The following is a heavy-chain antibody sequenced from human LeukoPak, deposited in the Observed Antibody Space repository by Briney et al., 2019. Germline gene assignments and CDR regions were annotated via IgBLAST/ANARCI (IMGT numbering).Heavy chain of an antibody. CDR2: IIPIFGTA. CDR3: ARAQTPYYYDSSGYYNFDY. CDR1: GGTFSSYA. V-gene: IGHV1-69*13. D-gene: IGHD3-22*01. J-gene: IGHJ4*02. Sequence: ASVKVSCKASGGTFSSYAISWVRQAPGQGLEWMGGIIPIFGTANYAQKFQGRVTITAGESTSTAYMELSSLRSEDTAVYYCARAQTPYYYDSSGYYNFDYWDQGTLVTVSS.